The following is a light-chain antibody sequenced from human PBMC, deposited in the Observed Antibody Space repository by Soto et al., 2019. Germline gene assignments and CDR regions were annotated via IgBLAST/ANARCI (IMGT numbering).Light chain of an antibody. CDR2: GAS. Sequence: DIQMTQSPSTLXRSXGDSVTISCRASESMSNCLAWYQQKPGKAPKLLISGASSLQSGVPSRFSGSASGTEFTLTISSLQPDDIATYYCQQCHRYLTFGQGTKVDIK. CDR3: QQCHRYLT. CDR1: ESMSNC. J-gene: IGKJ1*01. V-gene: IGKV1-5*01.